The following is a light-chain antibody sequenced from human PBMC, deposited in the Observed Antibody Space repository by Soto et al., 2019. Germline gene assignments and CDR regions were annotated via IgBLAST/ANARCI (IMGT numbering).Light chain of an antibody. V-gene: IGKV1-13*02. Sequence: IQLTPSPSSLSASVGDRVTITCRAGQDIGSALAWYQQRTGKAPTLLIYDASNFEAGVPSRFSGSGSGTDFTLTITSLRPEDFATYYCQQFNGFPLTFGGGTKVHIK. CDR3: QQFNGFPLT. J-gene: IGKJ4*02. CDR1: QDIGSA. CDR2: DAS.